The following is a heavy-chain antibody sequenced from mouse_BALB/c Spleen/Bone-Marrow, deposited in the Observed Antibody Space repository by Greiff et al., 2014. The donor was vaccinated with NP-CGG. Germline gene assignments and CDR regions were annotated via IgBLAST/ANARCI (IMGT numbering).Heavy chain of an antibody. V-gene: IGHV5-6*01. CDR2: INSGGSYT. Sequence: EVKLMESGGDLVKPGGSLKLSCAASGFTFRSYGMSWVRQTPDKRLEWVANINSGGSYTNYPDSVRGRFTISRDNAQNTLFLQMISLNSEDTAMYYCESQYDFDPFVYWGQGTLVTVSA. CDR3: ESQYDFDPFVY. D-gene: IGHD2-4*01. CDR1: GFTFRSYG. J-gene: IGHJ3*01.